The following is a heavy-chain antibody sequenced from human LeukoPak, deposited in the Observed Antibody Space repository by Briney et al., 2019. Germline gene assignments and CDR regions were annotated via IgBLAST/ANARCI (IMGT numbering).Heavy chain of an antibody. Sequence: PSETLSLTCTVSGGSISSYYWSWIRQPPGRGLEWIGYIYYSGSTNYNPSLKSRLTMSVDTSKNQFSLKLSSVTAADTAVYYCARQPISRSYWGYFDYWGQGTLVTVSS. J-gene: IGHJ4*02. V-gene: IGHV4-59*08. CDR2: IYYSGST. D-gene: IGHD1-26*01. CDR1: GGSISSYY. CDR3: ARQPISRSYWGYFDY.